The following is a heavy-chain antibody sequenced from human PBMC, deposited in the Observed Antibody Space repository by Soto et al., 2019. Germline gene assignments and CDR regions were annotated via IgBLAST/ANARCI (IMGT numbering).Heavy chain of an antibody. Sequence: EVQLVESGGGLVQPGGSLRLSCAASGFSFSSYWMHWVRQAPGKGLVWVSRIDYDGSTTNYADSVKGRFTISRDNAKSMLYLQTNSLTAEDTAVYYCARVARGAFGVFDPWGQGTLVTVSS. V-gene: IGHV3-74*01. CDR3: ARVARGAFGVFDP. CDR2: IDYDGSTT. CDR1: GFSFSSYW. J-gene: IGHJ5*02. D-gene: IGHD3-10*01.